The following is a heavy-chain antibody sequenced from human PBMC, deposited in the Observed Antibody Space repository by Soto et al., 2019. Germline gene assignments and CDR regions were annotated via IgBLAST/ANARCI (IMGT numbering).Heavy chain of an antibody. J-gene: IGHJ4*02. V-gene: IGHV4-59*01. D-gene: IGHD4-17*01. Sequence: SETLSLTCTVSVGSISSYYWSWIRQPPGKGLEWIGYIYNSGSTNYNPSLKSRVTISVDTSKNQFSLKLSSVTAADTAVYYCAYGDSRGPFDSWGRGTLVTVSS. CDR1: VGSISSYY. CDR2: IYNSGST. CDR3: AYGDSRGPFDS.